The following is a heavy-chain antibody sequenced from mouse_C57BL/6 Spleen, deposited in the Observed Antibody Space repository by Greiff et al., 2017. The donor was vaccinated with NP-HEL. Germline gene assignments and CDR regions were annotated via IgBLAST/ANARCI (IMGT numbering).Heavy chain of an antibody. CDR1: GYSITSGYD. J-gene: IGHJ2*01. D-gene: IGHD1-1*01. CDR2: ISYSGST. Sequence: EVKLLESGPGMVKPSQSLSLTCTVTGYSITSGYDWHWIRHFPGNKLEWMGYISYSGSTNYNPSLKSRISITHDTSKNHFFLKLNSVTTEDTATYYCAREGLLYYFDYWGQGTTLTVSS. CDR3: AREGLLYYFDY. V-gene: IGHV3-1*01.